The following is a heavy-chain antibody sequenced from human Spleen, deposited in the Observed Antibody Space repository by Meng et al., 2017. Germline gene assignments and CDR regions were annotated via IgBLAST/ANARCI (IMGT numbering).Heavy chain of an antibody. J-gene: IGHJ4*01. D-gene: IGHD6-13*01. V-gene: IGHV1-2*06. CDR1: GYNFPDYY. CDR3: ARDEDISAAGKLFGDY. Sequence: QVQLVQSGSELKEPGASVKVSCKPSGYNFPDYYIHWVRRAPGHGLEWMGRIDPKTGDTHYALKFQGRVTMTGDTSISTAYMELSGLRSDDTAMYYCARDEDISAAGKLFGDYWGHGTLVTVSS. CDR2: IDPKTGDT.